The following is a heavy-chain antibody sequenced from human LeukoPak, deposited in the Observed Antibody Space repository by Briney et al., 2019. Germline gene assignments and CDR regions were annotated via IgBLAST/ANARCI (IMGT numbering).Heavy chain of an antibody. CDR1: GGSISSYY. J-gene: IGHJ4*02. CDR2: IYYSGST. CDR3: ARGRLYYDSSGYPHFDY. Sequence: SETLSLSCTVSGGSISSYYWSWIRQPPGKGLEWIGYIYYSGSTNYNPSLKSRVTISVDTCKDQFFLKLSSVTAADTAVYYCARGRLYYDSSGYPHFDYWGQGTLVTVSS. D-gene: IGHD3-22*01. V-gene: IGHV4-59*01.